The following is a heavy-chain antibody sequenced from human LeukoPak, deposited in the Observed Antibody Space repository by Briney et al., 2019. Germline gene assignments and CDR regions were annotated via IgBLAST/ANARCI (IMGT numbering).Heavy chain of an antibody. CDR3: ARAHHPSYIAADLNFDY. CDR1: GGSISSGGYY. J-gene: IGHJ4*02. D-gene: IGHD6-13*01. CDR2: IYYSGST. V-gene: IGHV4-31*03. Sequence: SETLSLTCTVSGGSISSGGYYWSWIRQHPGKGLEWIGYIYYSGSTYYNPSLKSRVTISVDTSKNQFSLKLSSVTAADTAVYYCARAHHPSYIAADLNFDYWGQGTLVTVSS.